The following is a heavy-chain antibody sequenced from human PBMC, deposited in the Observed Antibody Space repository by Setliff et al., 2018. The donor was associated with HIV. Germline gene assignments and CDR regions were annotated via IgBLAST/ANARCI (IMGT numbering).Heavy chain of an antibody. CDR3: THMGHYFDGTGYNRMYYFDY. J-gene: IGHJ4*02. V-gene: IGHV3-15*07. Sequence: GGSLRLSCEASGLILSNVWMHWVRRAPGKGLEWVGRLKSKIAAAGTTDYAAPVKGRFTIFRDDSKNTVYLQMSSLKTEDTAVYYCTHMGHYFDGTGYNRMYYFDYWGQGALVTVSS. CDR2: LKSKIAAAGTT. D-gene: IGHD3-22*01. CDR1: GLILSNVW.